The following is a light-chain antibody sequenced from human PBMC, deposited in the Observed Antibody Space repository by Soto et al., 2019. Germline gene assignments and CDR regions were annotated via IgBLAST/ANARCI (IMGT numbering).Light chain of an antibody. V-gene: IGLV2-14*03. Sequence: QSVLTQPASVSGSPGQSITISCPGTSSGVGGYDYVSWYQHHPGKAPKLMIYDVSNRPSGVSNRFSGSKSGNTASLTISGLQAEDEADYYCSSYTSSSLYVFGTGTKVTVL. CDR3: SSYTSSSLYV. J-gene: IGLJ1*01. CDR2: DVS. CDR1: SSGVGGYDY.